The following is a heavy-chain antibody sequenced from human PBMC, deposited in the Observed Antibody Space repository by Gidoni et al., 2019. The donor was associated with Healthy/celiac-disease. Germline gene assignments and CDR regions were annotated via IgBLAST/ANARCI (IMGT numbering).Heavy chain of an antibody. J-gene: IGHJ6*02. CDR3: ARDPPLPRGYYYYYYGMDV. Sequence: QVQLVQPGAEVKKPGASVKVSCTASGYTFTGYYMHWVRQAPGQGLAWMGWINPNSGGTNYAQKFQGRVTMTRDTSISTAYMELSRLRSDDTAVYYCARDPPLPRGYYYYYYGMDVWGQGTTVTVSS. V-gene: IGHV1-2*02. CDR2: INPNSGGT. CDR1: GYTFTGYY.